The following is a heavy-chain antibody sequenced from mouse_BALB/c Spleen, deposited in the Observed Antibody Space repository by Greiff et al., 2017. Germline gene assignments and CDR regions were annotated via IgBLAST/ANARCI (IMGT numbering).Heavy chain of an antibody. CDR3: VRGGTTVVAPFDY. J-gene: IGHJ2*01. V-gene: IGHV2-9-2*01. Sequence: VQLQQSGPGLVAPSQSLSITCTVSGFSLTSYDISWIRQPPGKGLEWLGVIWTGGGTNYNSAFMSRLSISKDNSKSQVFLKMNSLQTDDTAIYYCVRGGTTVVAPFDYWGQGTTLTVSS. CDR1: GFSLTSYD. D-gene: IGHD1-1*01. CDR2: IWTGGGT.